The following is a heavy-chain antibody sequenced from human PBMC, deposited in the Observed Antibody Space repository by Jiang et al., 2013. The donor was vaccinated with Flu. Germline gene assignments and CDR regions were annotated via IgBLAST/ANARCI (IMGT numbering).Heavy chain of an antibody. CDR1: FSSYA. J-gene: IGHJ4*02. V-gene: IGHV1-69*01. CDR3: ARAKILGRGYYYDSGRYWFFDY. D-gene: IGHD3-22*01. Sequence: FSSYAISWVRQAPGQGLEWMGGIIPIFGTANYAQKFQGRVTITADESTSTAYMELGSLRSEDTAVYYCARAKILGRGYYYDSGRYWFFDYWGQGTLVTVSS. CDR2: IIPIFGTA.